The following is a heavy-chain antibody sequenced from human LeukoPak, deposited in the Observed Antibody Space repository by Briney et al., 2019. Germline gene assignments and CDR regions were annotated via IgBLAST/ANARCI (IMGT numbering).Heavy chain of an antibody. CDR2: IYTSGST. CDR3: ARDWPSLMDSSGWYDAFDI. V-gene: IGHV4-4*07. D-gene: IGHD6-19*01. Sequence: SETLSLTCTVSGGSISSYYWSWIRQPAGKGLEWIGRIYTSGSTNYNPSLKSRVTMSVDTSKNQFSLKLSSVTAADTAVYYCARDWPSLMDSSGWYDAFDIWGQGTMATVSS. J-gene: IGHJ3*02. CDR1: GGSISSYY.